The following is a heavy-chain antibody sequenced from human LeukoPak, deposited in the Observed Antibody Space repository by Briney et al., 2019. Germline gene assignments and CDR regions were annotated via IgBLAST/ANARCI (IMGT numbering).Heavy chain of an antibody. D-gene: IGHD4-17*01. CDR1: GFTFNTYA. J-gene: IGHJ4*02. Sequence: PGGSLRLSCAASGFTFNTYAMHWVRQAPGKGLEWVAFVSVDGSHKDYGGSVKGRFTISKGNSKNTLYLQMNSLRAEDTAVYYCAKDNGDHAIDYWAQGTMVTVSS. CDR2: VSVDGSHK. V-gene: IGHV3-30*18. CDR3: AKDNGDHAIDY.